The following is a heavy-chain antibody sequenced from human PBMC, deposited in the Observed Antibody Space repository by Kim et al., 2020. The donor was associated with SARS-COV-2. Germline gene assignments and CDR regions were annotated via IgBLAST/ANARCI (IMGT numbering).Heavy chain of an antibody. V-gene: IGHV3-33*08. CDR3: ARDRCITMCGMDV. Sequence: GGSLRLSCAASGFTFSSYGMHWVRQAPGKGLEWVSDIWCNGNTKYYADSVKGRFTISRDNAKNTLYLQMNSLRDEDTAVYYCARDRCITMCGMDVWGAWTPVTVSS. J-gene: IGHJ6*04. CDR1: GFTFSSYG. D-gene: IGHD3-10*02. CDR2: IWCNGNTK.